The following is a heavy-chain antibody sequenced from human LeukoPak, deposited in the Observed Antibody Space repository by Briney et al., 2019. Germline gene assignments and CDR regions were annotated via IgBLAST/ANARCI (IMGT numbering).Heavy chain of an antibody. CDR1: GFTFSNYG. CDR3: AKSMFSRGYSGYGAFDI. D-gene: IGHD5-12*01. Sequence: GGSLRLSCAASGFTFSNYGMHWVRQAPGKGLEWVAVISYDGSNKYYADSVKGRFTISRDNSKNTLYLQMNSLRAEDTAVYYCAKSMFSRGYSGYGAFDIWGQGTMVTVSS. CDR2: ISYDGSNK. V-gene: IGHV3-30*18. J-gene: IGHJ3*02.